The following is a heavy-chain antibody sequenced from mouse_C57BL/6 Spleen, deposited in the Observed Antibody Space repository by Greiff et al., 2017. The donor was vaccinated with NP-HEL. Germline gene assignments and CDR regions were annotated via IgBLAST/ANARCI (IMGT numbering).Heavy chain of an antibody. Sequence: QVQLQQSGAELVKPGASVKISCKASGYAFSSYWMNWVKQRPGKGLEWIGQIYPGDGDTNYNGKFKGKATLTADKSSSTAYMQLSSLTSEDSAVYCWARWATTVPYFDYWGQGTTLTVSS. CDR3: ARWATTVPYFDY. D-gene: IGHD1-1*01. CDR1: GYAFSSYW. J-gene: IGHJ2*01. CDR2: IYPGDGDT. V-gene: IGHV1-80*01.